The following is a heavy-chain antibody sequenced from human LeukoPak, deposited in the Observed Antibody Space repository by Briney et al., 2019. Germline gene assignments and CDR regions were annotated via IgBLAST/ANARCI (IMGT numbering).Heavy chain of an antibody. Sequence: GGSLRLSCAASGFTFSSYSMNWVRQAPGKGLEWVASISSSSSYIYYADSVKGRFTISRDNAKNSLYLQMNSLRAEDTAVYYCARDQGYDSSGYYFSYTDYWGQGTLVTVSS. J-gene: IGHJ4*02. CDR2: ISSSSSYI. V-gene: IGHV3-21*01. CDR3: ARDQGYDSSGYYFSYTDY. D-gene: IGHD3-22*01. CDR1: GFTFSSYS.